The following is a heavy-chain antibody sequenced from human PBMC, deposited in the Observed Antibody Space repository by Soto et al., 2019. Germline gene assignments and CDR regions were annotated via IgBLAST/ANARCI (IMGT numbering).Heavy chain of an antibody. V-gene: IGHV1-18*01. CDR1: GYIFTSYG. CDR3: AGGRYGDY. Sequence: QAHLVQSGPEVKKPGASVKVSCKGSGYIFTSYGIAWVRQAPGQGLEWMGWISAHNGNTEYAQKFQGRVTVTRDTSTSTAYLELRSLRSDDTALYYCAGGRYGDYWGQGALVTVSS. CDR2: ISAHNGNT. J-gene: IGHJ4*02. D-gene: IGHD4-17*01.